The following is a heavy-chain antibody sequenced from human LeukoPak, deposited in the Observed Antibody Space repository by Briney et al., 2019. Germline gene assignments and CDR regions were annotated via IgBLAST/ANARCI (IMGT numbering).Heavy chain of an antibody. CDR2: ISFTSSTV. CDR1: GFTFTNYG. CDR3: ARVGDGHSVNYLDS. V-gene: IGHV3-48*02. J-gene: IGHJ4*02. D-gene: IGHD5-24*01. Sequence: GGSLRLSCAASGFTFTNYGMTWVRQAPGKGLEWASYISFTSSTVYYADSVKGRFTVSRDNVRSSLYLHMDNLRDEDTAIFYCARVGDGHSVNYLDSWGQGTLVTVSS.